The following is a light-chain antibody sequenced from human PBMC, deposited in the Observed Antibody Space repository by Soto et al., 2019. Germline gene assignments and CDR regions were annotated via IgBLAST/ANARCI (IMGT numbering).Light chain of an antibody. J-gene: IGLJ1*01. CDR1: NIGSKS. V-gene: IGLV3-21*02. CDR2: DDS. CDR3: QVWDGSSDPFV. Sequence: SYDLTQPPSVSVAPGQTARITFGGKNIGSKSVHWYQQKPGQAPVLVVFDDSDRPSGIPERFSGSNPGSTATLTITWVEAGDEADYYCQVWDGSSDPFVFGTGTKVTVL.